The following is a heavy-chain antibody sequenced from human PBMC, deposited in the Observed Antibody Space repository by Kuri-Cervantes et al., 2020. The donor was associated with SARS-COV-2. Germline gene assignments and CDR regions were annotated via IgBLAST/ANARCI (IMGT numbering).Heavy chain of an antibody. J-gene: IGHJ6*03. V-gene: IGHV4-39*01. CDR3: ARHRKIYDYWGGRGYFYYYMDV. CDR1: GDSISSSAYH. CDR2: IYYSANT. Sequence: SETLSLTCTGSGDSISSSAYHWGWIRQPPGKGLEWIGNIYYSANTYYNPSLKSRVTISVDTSKNQFSLKLNSVTAADTAIYFCARHRKIYDYWGGRGYFYYYMDVCGSGTTVTVSS. D-gene: IGHD3-3*01.